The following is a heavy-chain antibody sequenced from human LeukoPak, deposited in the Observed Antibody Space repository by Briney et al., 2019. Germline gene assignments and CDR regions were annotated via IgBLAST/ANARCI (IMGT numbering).Heavy chain of an antibody. J-gene: IGHJ4*02. D-gene: IGHD5-18*01. CDR3: ARELMDTAMVTGFGY. Sequence: SVKVSCKASGGTFSSYAISWVRQAPGQGLEWMGRIIPIFGIANSAQKFQGRVTITADKSTSTAYMELSSLRSEDTAVCYCARELMDTAMVTGFGYWGQGTLVTVSS. V-gene: IGHV1-69*04. CDR1: GGTFSSYA. CDR2: IIPIFGIA.